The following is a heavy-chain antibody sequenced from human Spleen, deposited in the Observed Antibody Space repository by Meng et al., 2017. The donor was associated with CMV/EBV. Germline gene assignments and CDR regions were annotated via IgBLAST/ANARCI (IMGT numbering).Heavy chain of an antibody. D-gene: IGHD3-10*01. J-gene: IGHJ3*02. CDR3: TVAWELTAFDI. Sequence: GGSLRLSCSTSGFTFGDFAMSWVRQAPGKGLEWVGFIRSKAYGGTTEYAASVKGRFAISRDDSKSIAYLQMNSLKTEDTAVYYCTVAWELTAFDIWGQGTLVTVSS. CDR1: GFTFGDFA. V-gene: IGHV3-49*04. CDR2: IRSKAYGGTT.